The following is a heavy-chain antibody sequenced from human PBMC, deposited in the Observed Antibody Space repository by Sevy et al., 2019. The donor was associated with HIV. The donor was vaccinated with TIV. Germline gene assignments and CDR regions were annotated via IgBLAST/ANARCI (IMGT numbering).Heavy chain of an antibody. CDR3: AKDWDIVVVPAAKAEGYYYYGMDV. V-gene: IGHV3-23*01. CDR1: GFTFSSYA. D-gene: IGHD2-2*01. J-gene: IGHJ6*02. CDR2: ISGSGGST. Sequence: GGSLRLSCAASGFTFSSYAMSWVRQAPGKGLEWVSAISGSGGSTYYADSVKGRFTISRDNSEDTLYQQMNSLRAENKAVYYCAKDWDIVVVPAAKAEGYYYYGMDVWGQGTTVTVSS.